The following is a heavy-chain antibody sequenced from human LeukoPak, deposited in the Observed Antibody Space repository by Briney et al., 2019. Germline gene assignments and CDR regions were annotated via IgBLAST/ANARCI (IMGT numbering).Heavy chain of an antibody. Sequence: ASVKVSCKVSGYTLTELSMHWVRQAPGKGLEWMGGFDPEDGETIYAQKFQGRVTMTEDTSTDTAYMELSSLRSEDTAVYYCATDLRYSSGPHWFGPWGQGTLVTVSS. CDR3: ATDLRYSSGPHWFGP. CDR1: GYTLTELS. D-gene: IGHD6-19*01. CDR2: FDPEDGET. V-gene: IGHV1-24*01. J-gene: IGHJ5*02.